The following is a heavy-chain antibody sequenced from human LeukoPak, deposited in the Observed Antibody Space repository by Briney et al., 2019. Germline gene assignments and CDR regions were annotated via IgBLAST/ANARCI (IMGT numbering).Heavy chain of an antibody. Sequence: SETLSLTCTVSGGSISSSSYYWGWIRQPPGKGLEWIGSIYYSGRTYYNPSLKSRVTISVDTSKNQFSLKLSSVTAADTAVYYCARLRPYYYDSSGYYGAFDIWGQGTMVTVSS. CDR1: GGSISSSSYY. V-gene: IGHV4-39*01. D-gene: IGHD3-22*01. CDR3: ARLRPYYYDSSGYYGAFDI. J-gene: IGHJ3*02. CDR2: IYYSGRT.